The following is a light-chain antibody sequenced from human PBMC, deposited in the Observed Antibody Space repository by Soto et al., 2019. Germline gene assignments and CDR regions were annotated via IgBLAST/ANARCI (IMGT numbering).Light chain of an antibody. J-gene: IGKJ5*01. Sequence: DIQMTQSPSFLSASVGDRVTITCRASQSIGKHLNWYQRKPGKAPKFLIYGASTLQSGVPSRFTGSGSGTDFTLTVNSLQAEDFATYYCQQSYTSPTTFGQGTRLEI. CDR3: QQSYTSPTT. V-gene: IGKV1-39*01. CDR1: QSIGKH. CDR2: GAS.